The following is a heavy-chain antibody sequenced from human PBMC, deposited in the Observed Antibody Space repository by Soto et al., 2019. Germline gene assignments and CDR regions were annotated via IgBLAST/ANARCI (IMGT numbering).Heavy chain of an antibody. Sequence: ASVKGSCKXSGYTSTSYDINWVRQPTGQGLEGMGWMNPNSGNTGYAQKFQGRVTMTRNTSISTAYMELSSLRFEDTAVYYCARVRDYDFWSGYSGYYGMDVWGQGTTVTVSS. D-gene: IGHD3-3*01. V-gene: IGHV1-8*01. CDR1: GYTSTSYD. CDR2: MNPNSGNT. J-gene: IGHJ6*02. CDR3: ARVRDYDFWSGYSGYYGMDV.